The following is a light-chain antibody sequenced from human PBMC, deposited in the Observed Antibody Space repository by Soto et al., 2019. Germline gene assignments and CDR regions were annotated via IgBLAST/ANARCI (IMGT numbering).Light chain of an antibody. CDR3: QSYDSSLSEV. Sequence: QPVLTQQPSVSGAPGQRVTISCTGSSSNIGAGYDVHWYQQLPGTAPKLLIYGNSNRPSGVPDRFSGSKSGTSASLAITGLQAEDEADYYCQSYDSSLSEVFGGGTKVTVL. CDR1: SSNIGAGYD. V-gene: IGLV1-40*01. J-gene: IGLJ2*01. CDR2: GNS.